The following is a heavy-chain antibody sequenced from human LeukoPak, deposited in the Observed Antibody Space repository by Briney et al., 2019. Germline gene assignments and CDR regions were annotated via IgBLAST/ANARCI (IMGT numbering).Heavy chain of an antibody. CDR3: ASQGGLRNDF. D-gene: IGHD2-15*01. J-gene: IGHJ4*02. CDR2: ICLDGRI. V-gene: IGHV4-4*02. CDR1: GGSITSRDC. Sequence: SETLSLTCGVSGGSITSRDCWSWVRQPPVKGLEWIGDICLDGRIHYTPSLKSRISISIDRSKDQFSLNLISVAAADTAIYFCASQGGLRNDFWGQGTLVTVSS.